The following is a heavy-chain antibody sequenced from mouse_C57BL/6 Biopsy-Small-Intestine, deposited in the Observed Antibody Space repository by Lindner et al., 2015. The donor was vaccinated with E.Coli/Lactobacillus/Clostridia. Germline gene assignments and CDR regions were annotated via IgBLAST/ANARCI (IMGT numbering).Heavy chain of an antibody. CDR2: INPTGDST. CDR3: ARPHDSRDFDEGLDS. Sequence: SVKVSCKASGDTFTSHYIHWVRQAPGQGLEWMGLINPTGDSTSYAQKFQGRLTMTRDTSTRTVFLELSSLRSEDTAVYYCARPHDSRDFDEGLDSWGQGTLVTVSS. V-gene: IGHV1-59*01. CDR1: GDTFTSHY. J-gene: IGHJ4*01. D-gene: IGHD3-2*01.